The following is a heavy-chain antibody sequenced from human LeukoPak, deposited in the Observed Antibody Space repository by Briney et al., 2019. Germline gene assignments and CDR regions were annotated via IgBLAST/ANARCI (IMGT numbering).Heavy chain of an antibody. CDR2: IKQDGSEK. CDR1: GFTFSSYW. V-gene: IGHV3-7*01. D-gene: IGHD3-10*01. CDR3: AGFGEIFVY. Sequence: GGSLRLSCAASGFTFSSYWMSWVRQAPGKGLEWVASIKQDGSEKYYVDSVKGRFTISRDNAKNSLYLQMNSLRAEDMAVYNCAGFGEIFVYWGQGTLVTVSS. J-gene: IGHJ4*02.